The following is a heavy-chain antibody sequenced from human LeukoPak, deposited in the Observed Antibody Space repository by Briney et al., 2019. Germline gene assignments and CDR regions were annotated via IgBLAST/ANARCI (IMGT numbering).Heavy chain of an antibody. J-gene: IGHJ5*02. CDR3: ARVNLRGSQYNWFDP. Sequence: APVKVSCKASGGTLSSHTFSWVRQAPGQGLEWMGRITPIIDSAKYAQNFQDRVTITADKSTSTVYMELSSLRSEDTAVYFCARVNLRGSQYNWFDPWGQGTLVTVSS. V-gene: IGHV1-69*08. CDR2: ITPIIDSA. D-gene: IGHD1-26*01. CDR1: GGTLSSHT.